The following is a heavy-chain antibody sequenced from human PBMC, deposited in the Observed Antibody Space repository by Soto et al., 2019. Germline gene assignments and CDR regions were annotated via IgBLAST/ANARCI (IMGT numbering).Heavy chain of an antibody. CDR3: ARSGSVPYYYYGLDV. V-gene: IGHV1-18*01. D-gene: IGHD1-26*01. J-gene: IGHJ6*02. CDR1: GYTFSRSG. CDR2: ISTYNGDA. Sequence: QVQLVQSGAEVRKPGASVKVSCKTSGYTFSRSGISWVRQAPGQGLEWMGWISTYNGDANYAQKLQGRLTMTTDTSPSTAFMELGSLTSDDTAVYYCARSGSVPYYYYGLDVWGQGTTVTVSS.